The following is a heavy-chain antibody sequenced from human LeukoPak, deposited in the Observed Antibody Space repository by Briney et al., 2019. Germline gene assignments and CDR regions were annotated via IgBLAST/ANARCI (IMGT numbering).Heavy chain of an antibody. CDR1: GYNFTNYW. Sequence: PGESLQISCQGSGYNFTNYWIGWVRQLPGKGLEWMGIIYPGDSDTRYSPSFKGQVTISPDKSISTAYLQWSSLKASDTAMYYCARSYYFDSWGQGTLVTVSS. J-gene: IGHJ4*02. D-gene: IGHD3-10*01. CDR2: IYPGDSDT. V-gene: IGHV5-51*01. CDR3: ARSYYFDS.